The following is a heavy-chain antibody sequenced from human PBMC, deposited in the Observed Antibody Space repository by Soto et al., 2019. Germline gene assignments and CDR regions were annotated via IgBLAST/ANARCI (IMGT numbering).Heavy chain of an antibody. CDR2: IYYSGST. CDR3: ARAFIAADRGYYSYGMDV. D-gene: IGHD6-13*01. Sequence: SETLSLTCTVSGGSISSYYWSWIRQPPGKGLEWIGYIYYSGSTNYNPSLKSRVTISVDTSKNQFSLKLSSVTAADTAVYYCARAFIAADRGYYSYGMDVWGQGTTVTVSS. CDR1: GGSISSYY. V-gene: IGHV4-59*01. J-gene: IGHJ6*02.